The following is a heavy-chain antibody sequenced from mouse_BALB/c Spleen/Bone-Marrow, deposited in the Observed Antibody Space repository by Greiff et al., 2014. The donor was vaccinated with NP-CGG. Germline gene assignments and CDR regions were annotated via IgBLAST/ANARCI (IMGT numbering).Heavy chain of an antibody. Sequence: VQLKESGPELVKPGASVKMSCKASGYTLTSYVMHWVKQKPGQGLEWIGYINPYNDGTKYNEKFKGKATLTSDKSSSTAYMELSSLTSEDSAVYYCASHNWDYAMDYWGQGTSVTVSS. V-gene: IGHV1-14*01. CDR3: ASHNWDYAMDY. J-gene: IGHJ4*01. D-gene: IGHD4-1*02. CDR2: INPYNDGT. CDR1: GYTLTSYV.